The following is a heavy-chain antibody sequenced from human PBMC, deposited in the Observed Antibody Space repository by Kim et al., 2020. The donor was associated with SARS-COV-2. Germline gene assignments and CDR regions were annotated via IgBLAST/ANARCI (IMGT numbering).Heavy chain of an antibody. CDR2: INPSGGST. V-gene: IGHV1-46*01. D-gene: IGHD3-22*01. CDR1: GYTFTSYY. J-gene: IGHJ3*02. Sequence: ASVKVSCKASGYTFTSYYMHWVRQAPGQGLEWMGIINPSGGSTSYAQKFQGRVTMTRDTSTSTVYMELSSLRSEDTAVYYCAREGGWGYYYDSSGYALADIWGQGTMVTVSS. CDR3: AREGGWGYYYDSSGYALADI.